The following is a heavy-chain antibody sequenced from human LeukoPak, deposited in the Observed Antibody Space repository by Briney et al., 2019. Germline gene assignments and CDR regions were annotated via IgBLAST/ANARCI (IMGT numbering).Heavy chain of an antibody. Sequence: GESLQISCKGSGYTLTSYWIGWVRQMPGQGLEWMGIIYPGDSDTRYSPSFQGQVTISADKSISTAYLQWSSLKASDTAMYYCARNPFPASYGDGDYWGQGTLVTVSS. CDR3: ARNPFPASYGDGDY. CDR2: IYPGDSDT. D-gene: IGHD4-17*01. CDR1: GYTLTSYW. V-gene: IGHV5-51*01. J-gene: IGHJ4*02.